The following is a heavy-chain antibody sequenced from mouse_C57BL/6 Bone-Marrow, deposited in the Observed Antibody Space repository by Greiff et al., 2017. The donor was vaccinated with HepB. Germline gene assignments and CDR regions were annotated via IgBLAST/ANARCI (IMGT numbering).Heavy chain of an antibody. CDR3: ARQAYYSNYHWYFDV. D-gene: IGHD2-5*01. CDR2: ISSGGSYT. CDR1: GFTFSSYG. V-gene: IGHV5-6*01. Sequence: EVQLQESGGDLVKPGGSLKLSCAASGFTFSSYGMSWVRQTPDKRLEWVATISSGGSYTYYPDSVKGRFTISRDNAKNTLYLQMSSLKSEDTAMYYCARQAYYSNYHWYFDVWGTGTTVTVSS. J-gene: IGHJ1*03.